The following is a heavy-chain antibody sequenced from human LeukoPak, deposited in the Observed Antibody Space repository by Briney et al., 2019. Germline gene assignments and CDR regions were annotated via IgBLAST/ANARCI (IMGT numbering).Heavy chain of an antibody. V-gene: IGHV3-23*01. CDR1: GFTFSSYA. J-gene: IGHJ4*02. Sequence: GGSLRLSCAASGFTFSSYAMSWVRQAPGKGLEGVTAISGSGGSTYYADSVKGRFSISRDNSKNTRYLQINSLRAEDTAVYYCAKSRRRGYCTNGVCYTSFDYWGQGTLVTVSS. CDR3: AKSRRRGYCTNGVCYTSFDY. CDR2: ISGSGGST. D-gene: IGHD2-8*01.